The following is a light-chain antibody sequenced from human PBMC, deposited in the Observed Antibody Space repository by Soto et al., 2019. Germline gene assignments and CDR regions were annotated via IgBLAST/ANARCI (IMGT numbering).Light chain of an antibody. J-gene: IGKJ1*01. CDR1: QSVSSN. CDR2: GAS. Sequence: EIVMTQSPATLSVSPGERATLSCRASQSVSSNLAWYQQKPGQAPRLLIYGASTRATGIPARFSGSGSGAEFTLTISSLQSEDFAVDYWHQYNNWPRTFGQGTKVEIK. CDR3: HQYNNWPRT. V-gene: IGKV3-15*01.